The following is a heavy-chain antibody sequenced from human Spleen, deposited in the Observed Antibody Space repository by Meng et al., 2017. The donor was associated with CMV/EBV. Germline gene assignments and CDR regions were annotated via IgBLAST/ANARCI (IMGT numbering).Heavy chain of an antibody. CDR2: IKHSGST. Sequence: FSGYYWSWIRQPPGKGLEWIGEIKHSGSTNYNPSLKSRVTISVDTSKNQFSLKLSSVTAADTAVYYCARALVVVVPAAIRGYNWFDPWGQGTLVTVSS. CDR3: ARALVVVVPAAIRGYNWFDP. CDR1: FSGYY. V-gene: IGHV4-34*01. J-gene: IGHJ5*02. D-gene: IGHD2-2*02.